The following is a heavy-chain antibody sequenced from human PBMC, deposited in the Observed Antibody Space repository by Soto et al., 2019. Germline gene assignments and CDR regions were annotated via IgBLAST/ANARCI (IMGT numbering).Heavy chain of an antibody. V-gene: IGHV4-31*03. CDR2: IYYSGIT. D-gene: IGHD3-22*01. CDR1: GGSVSSNIYY. CDR3: ARGYDYDSGGYLFDY. J-gene: IGHJ4*02. Sequence: SETLSLTCSVSGGSVSSNIYYWTWIRHHPGKGPEWIGHIYYSGITYYNPSLKSRVTISLDMSKNQFSLKLTSVSAADTAVYYCARGYDYDSGGYLFDYWGQGTLVTVSS.